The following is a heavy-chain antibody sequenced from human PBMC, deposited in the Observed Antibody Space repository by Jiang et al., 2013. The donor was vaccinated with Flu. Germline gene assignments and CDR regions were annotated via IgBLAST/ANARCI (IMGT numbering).Heavy chain of an antibody. Sequence: GSGLVKPSQTLSLTCTVSGGSISSGGYYWSWIRQHPGKGLEWIGYIYYSGSTYYNPSLKSRVTISVDTSKNQFSLKLSSVTAADTAVYYCARRHYGDIYYYYYGMDVWGQGTNGHRLL. D-gene: IGHD4-17*01. V-gene: IGHV4-31*03. CDR3: ARRHYGDIYYYYYGMDV. J-gene: IGHJ6*02. CDR2: IYYSGST. CDR1: GGSISSGGYY.